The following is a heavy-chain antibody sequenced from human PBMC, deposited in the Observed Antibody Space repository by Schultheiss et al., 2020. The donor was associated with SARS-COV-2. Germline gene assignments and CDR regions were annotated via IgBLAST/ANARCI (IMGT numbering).Heavy chain of an antibody. CDR3: TTAWGQIDY. D-gene: IGHD1-26*01. V-gene: IGHV3-15*01. J-gene: IGHJ4*02. CDR2: IKSKTDGGTT. CDR1: GFTFSNAW. Sequence: GESLKISCAASGFTFSNAWMSWVRQAPGKVLEWVGRIKSKTDGGTTDYAAPVKGRFTISRDDSKNTLYLQMNSLKTEDTALYYCTTAWGQIDYWGQGTLVTVSS.